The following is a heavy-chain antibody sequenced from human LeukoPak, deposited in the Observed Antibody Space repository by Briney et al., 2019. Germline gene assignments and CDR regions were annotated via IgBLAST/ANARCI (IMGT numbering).Heavy chain of an antibody. Sequence: GGSLRLSCAASGFTFSSYGMHWVRQAPGKGLEWVAVIWYGGSNKYYADSVKGRFTISRDNSKNTLYLQMNSLRAEDTAVYYCAKGPGRGYYYYYMDVWGKGTTVTVSS. D-gene: IGHD1-14*01. CDR3: AKGPGRGYYYYYMDV. J-gene: IGHJ6*03. CDR1: GFTFSSYG. V-gene: IGHV3-33*06. CDR2: IWYGGSNK.